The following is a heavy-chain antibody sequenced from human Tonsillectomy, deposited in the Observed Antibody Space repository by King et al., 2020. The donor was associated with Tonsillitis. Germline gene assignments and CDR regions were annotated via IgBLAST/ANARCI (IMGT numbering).Heavy chain of an antibody. CDR3: AREIDYHYFDY. J-gene: IGHJ4*02. D-gene: IGHD4-11*01. V-gene: IGHV3-48*01. CDR1: GFTFSSYR. CDR2: ISTTISSV. Sequence: VQLVESGGGLVQPGGSLRLSCAASGFTFSSYRMNWVRQAPGKGLEGVSHISTTISSVYYADSVKGRFTISRDNAKDSLYLQMNSLRAEDTAVYYCAREIDYHYFDYWGQGTLVTVSS.